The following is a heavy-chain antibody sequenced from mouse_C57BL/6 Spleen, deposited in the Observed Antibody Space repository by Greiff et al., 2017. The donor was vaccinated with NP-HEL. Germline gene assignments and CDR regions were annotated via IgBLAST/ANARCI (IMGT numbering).Heavy chain of an antibody. V-gene: IGHV1-9*01. CDR3: ARLRGYGSSLYYYAMDY. CDR2: ILPGSGST. CDR1: GYTFTGYW. J-gene: IGHJ4*01. D-gene: IGHD1-1*01. Sequence: QVQLQQSGAELMKPGASVKLSCKATGYTFTGYWIEWVKQRPGHGLEWIGEILPGSGSTNYNEKFKGKATFTADTSSNTAYMQTSSLTTEDSAIYYCARLRGYGSSLYYYAMDYWGQGTSVTVSS.